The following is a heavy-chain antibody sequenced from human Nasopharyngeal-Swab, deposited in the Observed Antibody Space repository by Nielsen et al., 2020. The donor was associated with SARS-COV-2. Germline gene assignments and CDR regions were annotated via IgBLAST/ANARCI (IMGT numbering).Heavy chain of an antibody. J-gene: IGHJ4*02. CDR2: IYPGDSDT. V-gene: IGHV5-51*01. CDR1: GYSFTSYW. Sequence: GESLKISCKGSGYSFTSYWIGWVRQMPGKGLEWMGIIYPGDSDTRYSPSFQGQVTISADKSISTAYLQWSSLKASDTAMYYCARDGQPAAGYSGYDYRRGLNYWGQGTLVTVPS. D-gene: IGHD5-12*01. CDR3: ARDGQPAAGYSGYDYRRGLNY.